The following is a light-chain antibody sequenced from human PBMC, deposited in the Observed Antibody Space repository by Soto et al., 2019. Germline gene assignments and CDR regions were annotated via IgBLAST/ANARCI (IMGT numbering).Light chain of an antibody. J-gene: IGLJ2*01. CDR1: SSNIGSNT. Sequence: QSVLTQPPSASGTPGQRVTISCSGSSSNIGSNTVNWYQQLPGTAPKLLIYTNDQRPSGVPDRFSGSKSGTSASLAISGLQSEDGADYYCAAWDDSLNGRVFVGGTKVTVL. CDR3: AAWDDSLNGRV. CDR2: TND. V-gene: IGLV1-44*01.